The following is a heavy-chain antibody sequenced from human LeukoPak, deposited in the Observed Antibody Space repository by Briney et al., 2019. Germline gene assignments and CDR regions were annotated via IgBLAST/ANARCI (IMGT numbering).Heavy chain of an antibody. CDR3: AASPPGGPIDY. D-gene: IGHD3-16*01. CDR2: ISRDSRTI. J-gene: IGHJ4*02. Sequence: GESLRLSCAASGFTFSSYSVNWVRQAPGKGLEWVSIISRDSRTIIYADSVKGRLTISRDNARNSLYLQMNSLRAEDTAVYFCAASPPGGPIDYWGQGALVSVSS. V-gene: IGHV3-21*01. CDR1: GFTFSSYS.